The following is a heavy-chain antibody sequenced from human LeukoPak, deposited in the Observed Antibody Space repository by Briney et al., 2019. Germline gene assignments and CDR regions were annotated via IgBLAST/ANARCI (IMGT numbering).Heavy chain of an antibody. CDR3: ASSLGTDYVWGSYRPHAFDI. CDR2: ISAYNGNT. D-gene: IGHD3-16*02. Sequence: ASVKVSCKASGYTFTSYGISWVRQAPGQGLEWMGWISAYNGNTNYAQKLQGRVTMTTDTSTSTAYIELRSLRSDDTAVYYCASSLGTDYVWGSYRPHAFDIWGQGTMVTVSS. J-gene: IGHJ3*02. CDR1: GYTFTSYG. V-gene: IGHV1-18*01.